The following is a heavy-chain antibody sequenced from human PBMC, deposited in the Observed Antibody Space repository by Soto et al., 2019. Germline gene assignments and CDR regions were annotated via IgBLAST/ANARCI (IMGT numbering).Heavy chain of an antibody. V-gene: IGHV4-39*01. CDR3: ATTVTSGYQALDV. Sequence: XETVSLTCTVSGVSISRSTYYWGWLRQPPGKGLEWIGSIYSSGSTYYHPSLKSRVTISVDTSKNQFFLRLSSVTAADTAVYYCATTVTSGYQALDVWGQGTMVTVSS. CDR2: IYSSGST. CDR1: GVSISRSTYY. J-gene: IGHJ3*01. D-gene: IGHD3-22*01.